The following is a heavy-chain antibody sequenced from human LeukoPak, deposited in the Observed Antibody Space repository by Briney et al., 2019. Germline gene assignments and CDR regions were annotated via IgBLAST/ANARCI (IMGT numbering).Heavy chain of an antibody. D-gene: IGHD1-26*01. CDR1: GFTVSNYA. J-gene: IGHJ6*02. CDR2: ISGSGVNT. V-gene: IGHV3-23*01. CDR3: AKDVRVGGGGMDV. Sequence: TGGSLRLSCAASGFTVSNYAMNWVRQAPGKGLEWVSLISGSGVNTYYADSVKGRFTISRDTSKNTVSLQMNSLRGEDTAVYYCAKDVRVGGGGMDVWGQGTPVTVSS.